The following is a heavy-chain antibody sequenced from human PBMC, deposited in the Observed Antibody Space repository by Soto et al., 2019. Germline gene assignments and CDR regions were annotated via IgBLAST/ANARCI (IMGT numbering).Heavy chain of an antibody. V-gene: IGHV3-23*01. J-gene: IGHJ4*02. CDR3: VFPSSGKYFFDY. D-gene: IGHD3-22*01. Sequence: GGSLRLSCAASGFTFRNFAMNWVRQAPGKGLEWVSAIGGGGATTYYADSMKGRFTASRDNSKNTLYLQLDSPRAEDTAVYYCVFPSSGKYFFDYWGQGALVTVSS. CDR1: GFTFRNFA. CDR2: IGGGGATT.